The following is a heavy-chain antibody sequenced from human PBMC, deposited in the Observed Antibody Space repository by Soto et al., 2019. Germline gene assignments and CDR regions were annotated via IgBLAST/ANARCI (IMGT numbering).Heavy chain of an antibody. CDR2: ISSSGSTI. CDR3: ARVGGSSYGPRSNWFDP. V-gene: IGHV3-48*03. D-gene: IGHD5-18*01. J-gene: IGHJ5*02. CDR1: GFTFSSYE. Sequence: GGSLRLSCAASGFTFSSYEMNWVRQAPGKGLEWVSYISSSGSTIYYADSVKGRFTISRDNAKNSLYLQMNSLRAEDTAVYYCARVGGSSYGPRSNWFDPWGQGTLVTVSS.